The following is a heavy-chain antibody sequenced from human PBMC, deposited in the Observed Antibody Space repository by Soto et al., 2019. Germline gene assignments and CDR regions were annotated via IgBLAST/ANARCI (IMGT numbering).Heavy chain of an antibody. CDR3: ARGITLPTPLDY. CDR1: GYTFTSYA. CDR2: INAGNGNT. V-gene: IGHV1-3*05. J-gene: IGHJ4*02. D-gene: IGHD1-20*01. Sequence: QVQVVQSGAEEKKPGASVKVSCKASGYTFTSYAIHWVRPAPGQRLEWMGWINAGNGNTKYSQKFQGRVTITRDTSASTAYMELSSLRSEDTAVYYWARGITLPTPLDYWGQGTLVTVSS.